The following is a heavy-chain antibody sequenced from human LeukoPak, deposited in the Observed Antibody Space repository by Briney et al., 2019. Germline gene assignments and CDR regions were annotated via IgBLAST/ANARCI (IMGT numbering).Heavy chain of an antibody. V-gene: IGHV3-23*01. Sequence: GGSLRLSCAASGFTFGSYAMSWVRQAPGRGLEWVSAISGSGGNTYYADSVKGRFTISRDNSKNTLYLQMNNLRADDTAVYYCARNHHNSGGRCDFWGQGTLVTVSS. CDR3: ARNHHNSGGRCDF. CDR2: ISGSGGNT. J-gene: IGHJ4*02. CDR1: GFTFGSYA. D-gene: IGHD2-15*01.